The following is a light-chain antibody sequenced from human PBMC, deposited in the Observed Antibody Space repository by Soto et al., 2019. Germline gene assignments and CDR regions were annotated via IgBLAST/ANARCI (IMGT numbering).Light chain of an antibody. J-gene: IGKJ1*01. V-gene: IGKV1-5*01. Sequence: DIQMTQSPSTLPASVGDRVTITCRASQTISTWMAWYQQNPGKAPKLLIFAASTLVRGVPSRFSGRGSGTEFTLTISSLQADDYATFYCQQYHTDWTFGQGTKVDIK. CDR1: QTISTW. CDR3: QQYHTDWT. CDR2: AAS.